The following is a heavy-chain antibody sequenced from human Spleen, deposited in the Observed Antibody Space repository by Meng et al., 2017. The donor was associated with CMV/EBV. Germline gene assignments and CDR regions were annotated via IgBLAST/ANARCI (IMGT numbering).Heavy chain of an antibody. Sequence: QLQLQESGPGPVKPSETLSLTCTVSGGSISSSSYYWGWIRQPPGKGLEWIGSIYYSGSTYYNPSLKSRVTISVDTSKNQFSLKLSSVTAADTAVYYCARDYSSGWLSGVAYWGQGTLVTVSS. V-gene: IGHV4-39*07. D-gene: IGHD6-19*01. CDR2: IYYSGST. J-gene: IGHJ4*02. CDR1: GGSISSSSYY. CDR3: ARDYSSGWLSGVAY.